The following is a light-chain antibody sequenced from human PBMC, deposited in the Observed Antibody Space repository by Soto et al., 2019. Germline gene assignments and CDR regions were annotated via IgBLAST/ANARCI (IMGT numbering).Light chain of an antibody. CDR1: QSVGSS. Sequence: EIVMTQSPATLSVSTGERATISCRASQSVGSSLAWYQQKPGKAPRLLIYAASTLQSVVPSRFSGSGSGTEFPLTISSLQSEDFANYYCQQANAWPLTFGGGTKVEIK. J-gene: IGKJ4*01. V-gene: IGKV3-15*01. CDR3: QQANAWPLT. CDR2: AAS.